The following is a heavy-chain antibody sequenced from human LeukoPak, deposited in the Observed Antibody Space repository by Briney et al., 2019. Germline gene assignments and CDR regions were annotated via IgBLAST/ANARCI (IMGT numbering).Heavy chain of an antibody. Sequence: ASVKVSCKASGYTFTGYYMHWVRQAPGQGLEWMGGIIPIFGTANYAQKFQGRVTITADESTSTAYMELSSLRSEDTAVYYCARGVIRGVINNWFDPWGQGTLVTVSS. CDR1: GYTFTGYY. CDR2: IIPIFGTA. CDR3: ARGVIRGVINNWFDP. D-gene: IGHD3-10*01. J-gene: IGHJ5*02. V-gene: IGHV1-69*13.